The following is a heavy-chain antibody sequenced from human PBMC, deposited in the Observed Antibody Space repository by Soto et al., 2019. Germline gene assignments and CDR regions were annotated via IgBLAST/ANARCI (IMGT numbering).Heavy chain of an antibody. CDR2: IIPAFGTA. J-gene: IGHJ4*02. CDR3: ARGLDQPPVGLYFDT. CDR1: GGTFTSYL. V-gene: IGHV1-69*06. D-gene: IGHD2-2*01. Sequence: QVQLVQSGAEVKNPGSSVKVSCKTSGGTFTSYLIDWVRQAPGQGLEWMGGIIPAFGTAKYAQKFQGRVTITADKSTTTAYMELRTLTSQDTAVYYCARGLDQPPVGLYFDTWGQGTLVTVSS.